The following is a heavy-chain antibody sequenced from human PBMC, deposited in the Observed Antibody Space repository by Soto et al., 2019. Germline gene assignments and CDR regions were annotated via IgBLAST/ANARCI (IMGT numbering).Heavy chain of an antibody. CDR3: ARAKIVAVAGTGPYDSSGYPDY. D-gene: IGHD3-22*01. V-gene: IGHV4-34*01. CDR2: INHSGST. J-gene: IGHJ4*02. CDR1: GGSFSGYY. Sequence: SDTLSLTCAVYGGSFSGYYWSWIRQPPGNGLEWIGEINHSGSTNYNPSLKSRVTISVDTSKNQFSLKLSSVTAADTAVYYCARAKIVAVAGTGPYDSSGYPDYWGQGTLVTVSS.